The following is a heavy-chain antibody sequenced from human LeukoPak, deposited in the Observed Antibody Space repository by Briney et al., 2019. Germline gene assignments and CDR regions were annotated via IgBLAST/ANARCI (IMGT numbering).Heavy chain of an antibody. D-gene: IGHD2-15*01. CDR3: AREVGSGGSLGFDY. CDR1: GGSISSSSYY. Sequence: SETLSLTCTVSGGSISSSSYYWGWIRQPPGKGLEWIGSIYYSGSTYYNPSLKSRVTISVDTSKNQFSLKLSSVTAADTAVYYCAREVGSGGSLGFDYWGQGTLVTVSS. CDR2: IYYSGST. J-gene: IGHJ4*02. V-gene: IGHV4-39*02.